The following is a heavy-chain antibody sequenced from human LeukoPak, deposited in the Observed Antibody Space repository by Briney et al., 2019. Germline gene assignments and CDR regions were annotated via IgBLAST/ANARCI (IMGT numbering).Heavy chain of an antibody. J-gene: IGHJ4*02. V-gene: IGHV1-69*13. CDR2: IIPIFGTA. Sequence: ASVKVSCKASGGTFSSYAISWVRQAPGQGLEWMGGIIPIFGTANYAQKFQGRVTITADESTSTAYMELSSLRSEDTAVYYCAREGAGAYYFDYWGQGTLVTVSS. D-gene: IGHD3-10*01. CDR3: AREGAGAYYFDY. CDR1: GGTFSSYA.